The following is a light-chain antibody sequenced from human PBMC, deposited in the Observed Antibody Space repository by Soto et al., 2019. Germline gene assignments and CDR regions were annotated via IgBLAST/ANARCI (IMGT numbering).Light chain of an antibody. Sequence: EIVLTQSPGTLSLSPVVRATLSCRSSQSVSNYLAWYQQKPGQAPRLLIYDASNRATGIPARFSGSGSGKDFTLTISSLEPEDFAVYYCQQRNNWPSFGQGTRLEIK. V-gene: IGKV3-11*01. J-gene: IGKJ5*01. CDR2: DAS. CDR1: QSVSNY. CDR3: QQRNNWPS.